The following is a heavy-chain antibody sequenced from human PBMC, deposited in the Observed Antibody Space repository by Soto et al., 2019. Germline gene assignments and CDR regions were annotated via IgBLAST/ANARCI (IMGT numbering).Heavy chain of an antibody. CDR2: ISTTSSFI. J-gene: IGHJ4*02. CDR1: GFTFSSYS. V-gene: IGHV3-21*01. Sequence: GGSLRLSCAASGFTFSSYSMNWVRQAPGKGLEWVSSISTTSSFISYADSVKGRFTISRDNAKNLLYLEMNSLRADDSATYYCAREGSLYVDSISNCVDHWGQGTLVTVSS. D-gene: IGHD4-17*01. CDR3: AREGSLYVDSISNCVDH.